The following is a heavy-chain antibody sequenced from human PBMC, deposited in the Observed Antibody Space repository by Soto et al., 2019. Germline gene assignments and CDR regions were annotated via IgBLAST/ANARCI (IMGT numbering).Heavy chain of an antibody. J-gene: IGHJ4*02. Sequence: SETLSLTCTVSGASISSSSYYWGWIRQPPGKGLEWIGSIYYSGSTYYNPSLKSRVTISGDTSKNQFSLKLTSLTAADTAAYYCGRHLRRPTHFDSWGREPLVPVS. V-gene: IGHV4-39*01. CDR2: IYYSGST. CDR1: GASISSSSYY. CDR3: GRHLRRPTHFDS.